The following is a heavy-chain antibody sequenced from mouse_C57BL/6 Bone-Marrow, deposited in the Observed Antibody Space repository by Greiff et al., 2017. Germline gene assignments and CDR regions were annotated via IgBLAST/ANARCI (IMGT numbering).Heavy chain of an antibody. D-gene: IGHD4-1*01. CDR2: IDPSDSYT. Sequence: VQLQQPGAELVKPGASVKLSCKASGYTFTSYWMQWVKQRPGQGLEWIGEIDPSDSYTNYNQKFKGKATLTVDTSSSTAYMQLSSLTSEDSAVYYCARRKGCWAWFAYWGQGTLVTVSA. J-gene: IGHJ3*01. CDR1: GYTFTSYW. CDR3: ARRKGCWAWFAY. V-gene: IGHV1-50*01.